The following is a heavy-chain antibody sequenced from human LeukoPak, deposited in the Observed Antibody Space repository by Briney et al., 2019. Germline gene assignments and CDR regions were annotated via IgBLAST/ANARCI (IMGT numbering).Heavy chain of an antibody. CDR3: AFNNNFKY. CDR2: VSSSGCTI. D-gene: IGHD1/OR15-1a*01. V-gene: IGHV3-48*03. Sequence: PGGSLTLSCAASGFTFSSYEMNWVRQAPRKGLEWVSYVSSSGCTIYYADSVKGRFTISREDAKNSLSLQMDSVRPEDTAVYYCAFNNNFKYWGQGTLVTVSS. J-gene: IGHJ4*02. CDR1: GFTFSSYE.